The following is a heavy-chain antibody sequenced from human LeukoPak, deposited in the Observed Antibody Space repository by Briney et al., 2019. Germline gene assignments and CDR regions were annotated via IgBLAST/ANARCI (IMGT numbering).Heavy chain of an antibody. CDR2: IYYSGST. J-gene: IGHJ4*02. CDR3: ARANELGYYYDSSGYYLDY. D-gene: IGHD3-22*01. Sequence: SETLSLTCTVSGDSISSHYWSWIRQPPGKGLEWIGYIYYSGSTNYNPSLKSRVTISVDTSKNQFSLKLSSVTAADTAVYYCARANELGYYYDSSGYYLDYWGQGTLVTVSS. V-gene: IGHV4-59*11. CDR1: GDSISSHY.